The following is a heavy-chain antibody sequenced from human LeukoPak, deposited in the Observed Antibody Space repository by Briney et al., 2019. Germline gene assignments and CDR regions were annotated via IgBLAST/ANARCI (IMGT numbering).Heavy chain of an antibody. J-gene: IGHJ4*02. CDR1: GGSISSYY. CDR3: ARLSRNCSGGSCYSVAYYFDY. D-gene: IGHD2-15*01. Sequence: SETLSLTCTVSGGSISSYYWSWIRQPAGKGLEWIGRIYTSGSTNYNPSLKSRVTMSVDTSKNQFSLKLSSVTAADTAVYYCARLSRNCSGGSCYSVAYYFDYWGQGTLVTVSS. CDR2: IYTSGST. V-gene: IGHV4-4*07.